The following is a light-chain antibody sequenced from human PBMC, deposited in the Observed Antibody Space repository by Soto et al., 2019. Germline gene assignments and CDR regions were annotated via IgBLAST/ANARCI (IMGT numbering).Light chain of an antibody. V-gene: IGKV3-20*01. CDR2: DAS. Sequence: EIVLTQSPVTLSLSPGESATLSCRASQNVRSYLAWYQQRPGQAPRLLIYDASTRATGIPDRFSGSGSGTDFTLTISRLEPEDFAVYYCQQYGSSPLTFGGGTKVEIK. CDR1: QNVRSY. J-gene: IGKJ4*01. CDR3: QQYGSSPLT.